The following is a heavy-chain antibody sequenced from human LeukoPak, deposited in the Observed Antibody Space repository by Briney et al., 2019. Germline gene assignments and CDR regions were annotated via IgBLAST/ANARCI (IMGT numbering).Heavy chain of an antibody. J-gene: IGHJ5*02. V-gene: IGHV1-2*02. CDR3: TRDMGGSYPFDP. Sequence: ASVKVSCKASGGTFSSYAISWVRQAPGQGLQWMGWINPYNLGTNFAQAFQGRVIMTTDMSTNTVHMELRSLRFDDTAVYYCTRDMGGSYPFDPWGQGTVVTVTS. CDR2: INPYNLGT. D-gene: IGHD1-26*01. CDR1: GGTFSSYA.